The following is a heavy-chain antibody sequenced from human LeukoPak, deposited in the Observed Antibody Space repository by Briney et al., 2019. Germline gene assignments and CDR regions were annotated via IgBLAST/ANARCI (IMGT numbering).Heavy chain of an antibody. Sequence: SETLSLTCTVSGGSISSYYWSWIRQPAGKGLEWIGRIYTSGSTNYNPSLKSRVTMSVDTSKNQFSLKLSSVTAADTAVYYCARRGRITIFRNWFDPWGQGTLVTVSS. CDR3: ARRGRITIFRNWFDP. V-gene: IGHV4-4*07. CDR1: GGSISSYY. D-gene: IGHD3-9*01. CDR2: IYTSGST. J-gene: IGHJ5*02.